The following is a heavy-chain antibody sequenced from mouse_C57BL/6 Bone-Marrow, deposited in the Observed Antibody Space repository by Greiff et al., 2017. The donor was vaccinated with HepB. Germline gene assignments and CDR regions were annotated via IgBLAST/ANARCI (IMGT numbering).Heavy chain of an antibody. D-gene: IGHD3-2*02. CDR2: INPYNGGT. V-gene: IGHV1-19*01. Sequence: VQLQQSGPVLVKPGASVKMSCKASGYTFTDYYMNWVKQSHGKSLEWIGVINPYNGGTSYNQKFKGKATLTVDKSSSTAYMELNSLTSEDSAVYYWARDQAWFAYGGQGTLVTVAA. J-gene: IGHJ3*01. CDR3: ARDQAWFAY. CDR1: GYTFTDYY.